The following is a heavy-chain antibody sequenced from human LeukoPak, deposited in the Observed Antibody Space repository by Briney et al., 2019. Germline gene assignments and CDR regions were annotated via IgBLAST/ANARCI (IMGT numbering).Heavy chain of an antibody. V-gene: IGHV2-5*01. CDR2: ICWNDDK. CDR1: GFSLSTSGVG. Sequence: SGPTRVNPTQTLTLTCTFSGFSLSTSGVGVCWIRHPPGKALEGLALICWNDDKRYSTSLKSRLTITKDTSKNQVVITMNNMDTVDTATYYCARPIRRGYYDSSGYFDYWGQGTLVTVSS. CDR3: ARPIRRGYYDSSGYFDY. D-gene: IGHD3-22*01. J-gene: IGHJ4*02.